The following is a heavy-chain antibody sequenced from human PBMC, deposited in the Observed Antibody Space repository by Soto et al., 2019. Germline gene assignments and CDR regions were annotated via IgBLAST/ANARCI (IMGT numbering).Heavy chain of an antibody. J-gene: IGHJ5*02. V-gene: IGHV4-28*01. CDR2: IYYSGST. CDR3: ARAPTLSWFDP. Sequence: QVQLQESGPGPVKPSDTLSLTCAVSGYSISSSNWWGWIRQPPGKGLEWIGYIYYSGSTYYNPSLKSRVTMSVDTSKIQFALKLSSVSAVDTAVYYCARAPTLSWFDPWGQGTLFTVSS. CDR1: GYSISSSNW. D-gene: IGHD2-15*01.